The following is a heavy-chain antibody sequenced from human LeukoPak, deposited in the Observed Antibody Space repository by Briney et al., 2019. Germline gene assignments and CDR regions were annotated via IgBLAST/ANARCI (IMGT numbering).Heavy chain of an antibody. CDR1: GFTFTRHV. J-gene: IGHJ4*02. CDR2: VSGSGDRM. D-gene: IGHD6-13*01. Sequence: PGGSLRLSCVASGFTFTRHVMSWVRQAPGKGLEWVATVSGSGDRMYHADSVKGRFTISRDNSKNTIYLQMNSLRAEDTALYYCAKAAAAPGFDFWGQGTLVTVSS. V-gene: IGHV3-23*01. CDR3: AKAAAAPGFDF.